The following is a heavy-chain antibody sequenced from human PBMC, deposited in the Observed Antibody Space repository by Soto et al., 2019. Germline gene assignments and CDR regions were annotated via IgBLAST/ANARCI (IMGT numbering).Heavy chain of an antibody. V-gene: IGHV1-18*04. Sequence: GASVKVSCKASGYTFTSYGISWVRQAPGQGLEWMGWISAYNGNTNYAQKLQGRVTMTTDTSTSTAYMELRSLRSDDTAVYYCARDLALVDIVATKSHYYYYGMDVWGQGTTVTVSS. CDR1: GYTFTSYG. CDR3: ARDLALVDIVATKSHYYYYGMDV. J-gene: IGHJ6*02. D-gene: IGHD5-12*01. CDR2: ISAYNGNT.